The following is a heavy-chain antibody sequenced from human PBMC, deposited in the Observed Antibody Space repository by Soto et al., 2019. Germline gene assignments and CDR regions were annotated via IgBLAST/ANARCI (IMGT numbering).Heavy chain of an antibody. V-gene: IGHV3-23*01. J-gene: IGHJ4*02. CDR1: GFTFNDYP. CDR2: ISGSGGST. D-gene: IGHD1-26*01. CDR3: AKYEYSGSYFDN. Sequence: GGSLRLSCAASGFTFNDYPMSWVRQAPGKGLEWVSGISGSGGSTEYADSVKGRFTISRDNSKKMVYLQMNSLRAEDTAVYYCAKYEYSGSYFDNWGQGTLVTVSS.